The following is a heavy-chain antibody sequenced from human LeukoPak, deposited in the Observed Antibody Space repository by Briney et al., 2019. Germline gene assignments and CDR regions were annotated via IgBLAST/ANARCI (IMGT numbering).Heavy chain of an antibody. Sequence: PGGSLRLSCAASGFTFSNAWMSWVRQAPGKGLEWVGRIKSKTDGGTTDYAAPVKGRFTISRDDSKNTLYLQMNSLKTEDTAVYYCTTVTAGNDYVWESYRYIYLDYWGQGTLDTVSS. CDR1: GFTFSNAW. V-gene: IGHV3-15*01. CDR2: IKSKTDGGTT. CDR3: TTVTAGNDYVWESYRYIYLDY. J-gene: IGHJ4*02. D-gene: IGHD3-16*02.